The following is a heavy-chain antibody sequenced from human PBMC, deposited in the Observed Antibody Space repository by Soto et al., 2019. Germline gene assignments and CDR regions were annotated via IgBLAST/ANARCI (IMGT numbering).Heavy chain of an antibody. Sequence: QVQLVESGGGVVQPGGSLRLSCEASGFNFSSYGIHWVRQAPGKGLEWVAIIWNDGSNEYYADSVKGRFTISRDNSKKTVYLQVSKLRAEDTAVYFCARDQTDSGGYSDSWGQGTLVTVSS. V-gene: IGHV3-33*01. J-gene: IGHJ4*02. CDR2: IWNDGSNE. D-gene: IGHD3-22*01. CDR1: GFNFSSYG. CDR3: ARDQTDSGGYSDS.